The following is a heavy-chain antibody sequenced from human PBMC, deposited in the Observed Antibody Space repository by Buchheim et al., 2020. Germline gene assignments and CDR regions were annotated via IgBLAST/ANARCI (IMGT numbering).Heavy chain of an antibody. D-gene: IGHD5-24*01. CDR2: ISYDGSNK. CDR3: AKSLQSGYFDY. V-gene: IGHV3-30*18. Sequence: QVQLVESGGGVVQPGRSLRLSCAASGFTFSSYGMYWVRQAPGKGLEWVAVISYDGSNKYYADSVKGRFTISRDNSKNTLYLQMNSLRAEDTAVYYCAKSLQSGYFDYWGQGTL. J-gene: IGHJ4*02. CDR1: GFTFSSYG.